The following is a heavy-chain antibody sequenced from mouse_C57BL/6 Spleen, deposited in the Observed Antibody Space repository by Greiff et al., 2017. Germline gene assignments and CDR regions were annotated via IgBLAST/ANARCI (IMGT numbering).Heavy chain of an antibody. Sequence: QVQLKQPGAELVKPGASVKVSCKASGYTFTSYWMHWVKQRPGQGLEWIGRIHPSDSATNYNQKFKGKATLTVDKSSSTAYMQLSSLTSEDSAVYYCAIGDRGAWFAYWGQGTLVTVSA. J-gene: IGHJ3*01. V-gene: IGHV1-74*01. CDR2: IHPSDSAT. CDR3: AIGDRGAWFAY. CDR1: GYTFTSYW.